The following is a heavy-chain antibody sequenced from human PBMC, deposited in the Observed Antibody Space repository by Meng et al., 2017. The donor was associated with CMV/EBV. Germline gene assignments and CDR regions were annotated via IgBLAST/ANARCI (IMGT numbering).Heavy chain of an antibody. CDR2: ISSSSSTI. V-gene: IGHV3-48*04. J-gene: IGHJ3*02. D-gene: IGHD3-3*01. CDR1: GFTFSNYS. CDR3: ARDGRNFWSGDDAFDI. Sequence: GESLKISCAASGFTFSNYSMNWVRQAPGKGLEWVSYISSSSSTIYYADSVKGRFTISRDNAKNSLYLKMNSLRAEDTAVYYCARDGRNFWSGDDAFDIWGQGTMVTVSS.